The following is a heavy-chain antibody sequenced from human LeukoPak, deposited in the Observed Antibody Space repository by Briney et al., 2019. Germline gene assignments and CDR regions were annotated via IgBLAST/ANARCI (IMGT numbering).Heavy chain of an antibody. CDR2: IIPILDIA. V-gene: IGHV1-69*04. CDR1: GGTFSNYA. CDR3: AREPMVTTYGLDV. J-gene: IGHJ6*01. D-gene: IGHD4-17*01. Sequence: SVKVSCKASGGTFSNYAINWVRQAPGQGLEWMGRIIPILDIANYAQKFQGRVTITADKSTTTAYVELSSLRSEDTAVYYCAREPMVTTYGLDVWGQGTTVTVSS.